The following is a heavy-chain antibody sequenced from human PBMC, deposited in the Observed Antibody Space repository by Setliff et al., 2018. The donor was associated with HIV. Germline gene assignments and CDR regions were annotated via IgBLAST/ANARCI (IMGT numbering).Heavy chain of an antibody. CDR2: FDPQYDKT. Sequence: EASVKVSCKVSGYTFTELSIHWVRQAPGKGLEWMGGFDPQYDKTFYAQKFQGRVTMSEDTSTDTAYMELSSLRSEDTAVYYCATRAYDSRGYLRSRVSGAAFDIWGQGTMVTV. D-gene: IGHD3-22*01. J-gene: IGHJ3*02. CDR1: GYTFTELS. CDR3: ATRAYDSRGYLRSRVSGAAFDI. V-gene: IGHV1-24*01.